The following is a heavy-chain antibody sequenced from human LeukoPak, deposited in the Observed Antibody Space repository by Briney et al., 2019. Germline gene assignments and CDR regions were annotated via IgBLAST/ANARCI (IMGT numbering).Heavy chain of an antibody. D-gene: IGHD3-9*01. J-gene: IGHJ6*02. Sequence: SVKVSCKASGGTFSSYAISWVRQAPGQGLEWMGGIIPIFGTANYAQKFQGRVTITADESTSTAYMELSSLRSEDTAVYYCARTLSRGGPLGLSGLRYFDWPKYGMDVWGQGTTVTVSS. CDR2: IIPIFGTA. CDR1: GGTFSSYA. CDR3: ARTLSRGGPLGLSGLRYFDWPKYGMDV. V-gene: IGHV1-69*01.